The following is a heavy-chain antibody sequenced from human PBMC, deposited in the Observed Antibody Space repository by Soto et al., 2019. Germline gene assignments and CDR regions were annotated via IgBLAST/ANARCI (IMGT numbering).Heavy chain of an antibody. CDR2: ISGSGGST. CDR3: VKAQLYIRGVIHNWFDP. Sequence: GGSLRLSCAASGLTFSSYAMSWVRQAPGKGLEWVSAISGSGGSTYYADSVKGRFTISRDNSKNTLYLQMNSLRAEDTAVYYCVKAQLYIRGVIHNWFDPWGQGTLVTVSS. V-gene: IGHV3-23*01. CDR1: GLTFSSYA. D-gene: IGHD3-10*02. J-gene: IGHJ5*02.